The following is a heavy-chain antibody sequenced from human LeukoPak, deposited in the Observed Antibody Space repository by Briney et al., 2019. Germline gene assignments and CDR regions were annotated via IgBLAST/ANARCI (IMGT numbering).Heavy chain of an antibody. Sequence: SSETLSLTCAVYGGSFSGYYWSWIRQTPGKGLEWIGEINHSGSTNYNPSLKSRVTISVDTSKNQFSLKLSSVTAADTAVYYCARARTTGLADVWGQGTTVTVSS. D-gene: IGHD1-1*01. J-gene: IGHJ6*02. V-gene: IGHV4-34*01. CDR3: ARARTTGLADV. CDR2: INHSGST. CDR1: GGSFSGYY.